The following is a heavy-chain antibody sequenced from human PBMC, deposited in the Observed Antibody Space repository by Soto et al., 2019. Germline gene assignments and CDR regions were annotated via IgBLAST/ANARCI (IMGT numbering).Heavy chain of an antibody. D-gene: IGHD2-15*01. CDR3: ARHERYRSDWPYYNWFDP. CDR2: VDPDGSYT. V-gene: IGHV5-10-1*01. J-gene: IGHJ5*02. CDR1: GYSFTSYW. Sequence: GESLKISCKGSGYSFTSYWISCFLQMPVKGLQWMGRVDPDGSYTNYSPSFQGHVTISADKSISTAYLQWSSLKASDTAIYHCARHERYRSDWPYYNWFDPWGQGTLVTVSS.